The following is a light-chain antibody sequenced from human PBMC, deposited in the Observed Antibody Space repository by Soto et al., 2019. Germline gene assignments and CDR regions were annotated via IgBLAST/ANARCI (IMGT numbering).Light chain of an antibody. CDR3: SSYTSSSTRV. CDR1: SSDIGRYNF. V-gene: IGLV2-14*03. Sequence: QSALTQPASVSGSPGQSITISCTGTSSDIGRYNFVSWYQQHPGKAPKLMIYDVTTRPSGVSNRFSGSKSGNTASLTISGLRSEDEADYYCSSYTSSSTRVFGGGTKVTVL. CDR2: DVT. J-gene: IGLJ3*02.